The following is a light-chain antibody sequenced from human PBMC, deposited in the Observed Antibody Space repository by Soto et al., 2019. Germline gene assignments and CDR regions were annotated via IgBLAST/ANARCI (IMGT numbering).Light chain of an antibody. CDR2: KTS. CDR3: QHWNDYSWT. J-gene: IGKJ1*01. Sequence: DIHMTQSPSTLSASVGDRVTITCRASQSISIWLAWYQQKPGKAPNLLIYKTSSLETGVPSRFSGSGSGTEFNITISSLQPDDFATYYCQHWNDYSWTFGQGTKVEV. CDR1: QSISIW. V-gene: IGKV1-5*03.